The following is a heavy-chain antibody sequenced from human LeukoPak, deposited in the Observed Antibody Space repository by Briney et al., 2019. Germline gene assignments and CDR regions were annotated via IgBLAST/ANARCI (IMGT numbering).Heavy chain of an antibody. Sequence: GGSLRLSCAASGFTFSNAWMSWVRQAPGKGLEWVGRIKSKSDGGTTDYAAPVKGRFTISRDDSKNTLYLQMNSLRAEDMAVYYCARLHHDSSGYYLDFWGQGTLVTVSS. CDR1: GFTFSNAW. CDR3: ARLHHDSSGYYLDF. J-gene: IGHJ4*02. V-gene: IGHV3-15*01. CDR2: IKSKSDGGTT. D-gene: IGHD3-22*01.